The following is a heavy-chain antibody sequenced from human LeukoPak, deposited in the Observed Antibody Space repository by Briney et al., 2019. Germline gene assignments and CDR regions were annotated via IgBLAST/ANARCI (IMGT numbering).Heavy chain of an antibody. CDR1: GGSIFSYY. CDR3: ARRAYYDTSGYYPASGYFDL. V-gene: IGHV4-59*08. Sequence: SETLSLTCTVSGGSIFSYYFNWIRQPPGKGLEWIGYIYSNGITGYNPSLRSRSTISIATSKNQFSLRLTSVTAADTATYYCARRAYYDTSGYYPASGYFDLWGRGTLVTVSS. J-gene: IGHJ2*01. CDR2: IYSNGIT. D-gene: IGHD3-22*01.